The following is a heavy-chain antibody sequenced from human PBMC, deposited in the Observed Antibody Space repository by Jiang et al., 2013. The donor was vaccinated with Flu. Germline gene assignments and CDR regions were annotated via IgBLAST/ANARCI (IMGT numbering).Heavy chain of an antibody. D-gene: IGHD4-17*01. Sequence: AQKFQGRVTMTRNTSISTAYMELSSLRSEDTAVYYCARGTTTVTTQYWYFDLWGRGTLVTVSS. V-gene: IGHV1-8*01. CDR3: ARGTTTVTTQYWYFDL. J-gene: IGHJ2*01.